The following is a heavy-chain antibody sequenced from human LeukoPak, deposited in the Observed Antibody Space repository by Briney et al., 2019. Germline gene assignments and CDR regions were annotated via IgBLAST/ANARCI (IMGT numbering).Heavy chain of an antibody. CDR1: GGSISSGGYY. CDR2: IYHSGST. D-gene: IGHD2-2*01. J-gene: IGHJ4*02. V-gene: IGHV4-30-2*01. Sequence: SQTLSLTCTVSGGSISSGGYYWSWIRQPPGKGLEWIGYIYHSGSTYYNPSLKSRVTISVDTSKNQFSLKLSSVTAADTAVYYCARELSSTSRYGINYWGQGTLVTVSS. CDR3: ARELSSTSRYGINY.